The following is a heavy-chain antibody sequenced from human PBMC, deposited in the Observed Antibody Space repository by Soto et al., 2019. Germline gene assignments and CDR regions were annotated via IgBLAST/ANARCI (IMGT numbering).Heavy chain of an antibody. CDR2: INAGNGNT. V-gene: IGHV1-3*01. D-gene: IGHD1-26*01. Sequence: ASVKVSCKASGYTFTSYAMHWVRQAPGQRLEWMGWINAGNGNTKYSQKFQGRVTITRGTSASTAYMELSSLRSEDTAVYYCARVWIVGASQRAHFAYWGQGTLVTVSS. J-gene: IGHJ4*02. CDR1: GYTFTSYA. CDR3: ARVWIVGASQRAHFAY.